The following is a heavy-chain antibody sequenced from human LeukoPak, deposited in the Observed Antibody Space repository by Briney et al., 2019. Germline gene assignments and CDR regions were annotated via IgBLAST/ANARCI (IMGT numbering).Heavy chain of an antibody. D-gene: IGHD5-12*01. Sequence: GGSLRLSCAASGFTFSNYAMSWVRQAPGKGLEWVSVISASGGSTYYADSVKGRFTLSRDSSKNTLYLQMNSLRAEDTAVYYCAKGSEIGYYYYYYGMDVWGQGTTVTVSS. CDR3: AKGSEIGYYYYYYGMDV. CDR1: GFTFSNYA. J-gene: IGHJ6*02. CDR2: ISASGGST. V-gene: IGHV3-23*01.